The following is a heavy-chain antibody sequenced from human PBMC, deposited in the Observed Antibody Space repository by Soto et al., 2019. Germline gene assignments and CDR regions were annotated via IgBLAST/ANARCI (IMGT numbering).Heavy chain of an antibody. J-gene: IGHJ6*03. CDR3: TTGLVVPAAMEYYYYYYMDV. CDR1: GFTFSNAW. CDR2: IKSKTDGGTT. V-gene: IGHV3-15*01. D-gene: IGHD2-2*01. Sequence: GGSLRLSCAASGFTFSNAWMSWVRQAPGKGLEWVGRIKSKTDGGTTDYAAPVKGRFTISRDDSKNTLYLQMNSLKTEDTAVYYCTTGLVVPAAMEYYYYYYMDVWGKGTTVTVSS.